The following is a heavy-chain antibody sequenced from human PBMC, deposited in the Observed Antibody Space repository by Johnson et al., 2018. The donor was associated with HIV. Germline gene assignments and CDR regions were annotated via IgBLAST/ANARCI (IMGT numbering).Heavy chain of an antibody. Sequence: VQLVESGGGLVKPGGSLRLSCAASGFTFNNAWMSWVRQAPGKGLEWVGRIKSKTDGGTTDYAAPVKGRFTISRDDSKNTLYLQMNSLKTEDTAVYYCARALYYYDRGDAFDIWGQGTMVTVSS. CDR3: ARALYYYDRGDAFDI. J-gene: IGHJ3*02. D-gene: IGHD3-22*01. CDR1: GFTFNNAW. CDR2: IKSKTDGGTT. V-gene: IGHV3-15*01.